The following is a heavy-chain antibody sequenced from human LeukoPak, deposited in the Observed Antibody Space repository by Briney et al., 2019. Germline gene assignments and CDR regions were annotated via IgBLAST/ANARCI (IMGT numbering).Heavy chain of an antibody. Sequence: PGGSLRLSCVASGFTVSSKYMSWVRQAPGKGLEWIGEINHSGSTNYNPSLKSRVTISVDTSKNQFSLKLSSVIAADTAVYYCARGFSRIAAAEDYWGQGTLVTVSS. V-gene: IGHV4-34*01. CDR3: ARGFSRIAAAEDY. CDR1: GFTVSSKY. D-gene: IGHD6-13*01. CDR2: INHSGST. J-gene: IGHJ4*02.